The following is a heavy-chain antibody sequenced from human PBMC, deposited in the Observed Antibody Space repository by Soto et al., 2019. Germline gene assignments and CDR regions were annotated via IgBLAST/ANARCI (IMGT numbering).Heavy chain of an antibody. Sequence: SETLSLTCTVSGGSISSGDYSWSWVPQSPGKGLEWIGHIYNSGITYYNPSLKSRVVISIDTSRNQFSLRLNSLTAADRAVYFCARGVTVFGLVSRFWFDPWGQGTVVTVSS. CDR1: GGSISSGDYS. CDR3: ARGVTVFGLVSRFWFDP. D-gene: IGHD3-3*01. CDR2: IYNSGIT. J-gene: IGHJ5*02. V-gene: IGHV4-30-4*01.